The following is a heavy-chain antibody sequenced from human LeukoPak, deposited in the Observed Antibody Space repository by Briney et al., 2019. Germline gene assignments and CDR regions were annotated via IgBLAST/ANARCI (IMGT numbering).Heavy chain of an antibody. V-gene: IGHV4-39*07. CDR1: GGSISSSSYY. J-gene: IGHJ4*02. D-gene: IGHD3-16*02. Sequence: SETLSLTCTVSGGSISSSSYYWGWIRQPPGKGLEWIGSIYYSRSTYYNPSLKSRVTISVDTSKNQFSLKLSSVTAADTAVYYCASPELRLGELSPIWGQGTLVTVSS. CDR3: ASPELRLGELSPI. CDR2: IYYSRST.